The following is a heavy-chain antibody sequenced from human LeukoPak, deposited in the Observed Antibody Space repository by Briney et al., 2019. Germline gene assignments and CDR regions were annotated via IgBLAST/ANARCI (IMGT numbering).Heavy chain of an antibody. CDR3: ATDYSNFYGMDV. D-gene: IGHD4-11*01. CDR1: GGSFNSGSYF. Sequence: SETLSLTCTVSGGSFNSGSYFWSWIRQPPGKGLEWIGYIQNSARTNYNPSLESRVTISVDSPKDQFSLRLSSVTAADTAVYYCATDYSNFYGMDVWGQGTTVTVSS. J-gene: IGHJ6*02. V-gene: IGHV4-61*01. CDR2: IQNSART.